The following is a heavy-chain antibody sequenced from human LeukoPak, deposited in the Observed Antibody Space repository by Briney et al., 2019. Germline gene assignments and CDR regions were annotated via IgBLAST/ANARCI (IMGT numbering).Heavy chain of an antibody. J-gene: IGHJ4*02. CDR1: GLTLSNVW. Sequence: GGSLRLSCAVSGLTLSNVWMNWVRQAPEKGLEWVGRIKSKSAGGTTDFAAPVKGRFTISRDNAKNSLYLQMNSLRADDTAVYYCARDATRGGDNDYWGQGTRVIVSS. CDR3: ARDATRGGDNDY. CDR2: IKSKSAGGTT. D-gene: IGHD2-21*02. V-gene: IGHV3-15*07.